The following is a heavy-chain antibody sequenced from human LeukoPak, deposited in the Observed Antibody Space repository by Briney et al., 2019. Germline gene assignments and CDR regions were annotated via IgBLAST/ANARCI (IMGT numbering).Heavy chain of an antibody. V-gene: IGHV3-74*01. CDR3: VRLEEDSSSWGRN. Sequence: GGSLRLSCAASGFTFSNYWMHWVRQAPGRGLVWVSRISGDGSTTAYADSVKGRFTISRDNAKKTLYLQMNSLRAEDTALYYCVRLEEDSSSWGRNWGQGTLVTVSS. CDR1: GFTFSNYW. J-gene: IGHJ4*02. D-gene: IGHD3-22*01. CDR2: ISGDGSTT.